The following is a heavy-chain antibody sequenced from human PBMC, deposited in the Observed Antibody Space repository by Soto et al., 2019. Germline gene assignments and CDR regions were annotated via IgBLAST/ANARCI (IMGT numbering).Heavy chain of an antibody. CDR3: ARDKITGLFDY. CDR2: INHSGST. D-gene: IGHD2-8*02. CDR1: GGSFSGYY. Sequence: QVQLQQWGAGLLKPSETLSVTCAVYGGSFSGYYWTWIRQPRGTGLEWIGEINHSGSTNYNPSLKSRVTISVDTSKNQFSLKLTSVTAADTAVSYCARDKITGLFDYWGQGPLVTVSS. J-gene: IGHJ4*02. V-gene: IGHV4-34*01.